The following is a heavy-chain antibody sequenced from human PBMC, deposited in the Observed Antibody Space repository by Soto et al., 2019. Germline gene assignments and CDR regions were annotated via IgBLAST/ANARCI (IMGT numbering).Heavy chain of an antibody. Sequence: EVQLLESGGGLVQPGGSLRLSCAASGFTFSTLAMSWVRQAPGKGLEWVSSISGSGDTTHYADSVKGRFTISRDNSKNTLSVQINSLRAEDTAVYYCARHRTYSGYDFIYWGQGTLVTVSS. V-gene: IGHV3-23*01. D-gene: IGHD5-12*01. CDR3: ARHRTYSGYDFIY. CDR2: ISGSGDTT. CDR1: GFTFSTLA. J-gene: IGHJ4*02.